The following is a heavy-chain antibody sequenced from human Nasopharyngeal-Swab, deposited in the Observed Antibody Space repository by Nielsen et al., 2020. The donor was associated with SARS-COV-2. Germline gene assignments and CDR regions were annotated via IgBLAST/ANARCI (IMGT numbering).Heavy chain of an antibody. Sequence: ASVKVSCKASGYSFTSYYMHWVRQAPGQGLEWMGIINPSGGNINYAQKFQGRVTMTRDTSTSTVYMELSSLRSEDTAVYYCASQTYYDDSRGDYFDHWGQGILVTVSS. CDR2: INPSGGNI. D-gene: IGHD3-22*01. J-gene: IGHJ4*02. V-gene: IGHV1-46*01. CDR1: GYSFTSYY. CDR3: ASQTYYDDSRGDYFDH.